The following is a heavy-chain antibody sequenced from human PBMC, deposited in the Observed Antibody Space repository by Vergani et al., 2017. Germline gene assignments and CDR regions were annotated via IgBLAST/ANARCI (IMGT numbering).Heavy chain of an antibody. J-gene: IGHJ4*02. CDR1: GGTFSSYA. CDR3: ARGGRDGYNANY. D-gene: IGHD5-24*01. CDR2: IIPILGIE. V-gene: IGHV1-69*04. Sequence: QVQLVQSGAEVKKPGSSVKVSCKASGGTFSSYAISWVRQAPGQGLEWMGMIIPILGIENYAQKFQGRVTITADKSTSTAYMELSSLRSEDTAVYYCARGGRDGYNANYWGQGTLVTVSS.